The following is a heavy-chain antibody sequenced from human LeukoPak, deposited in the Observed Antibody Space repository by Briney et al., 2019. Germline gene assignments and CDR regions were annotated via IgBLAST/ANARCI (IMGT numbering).Heavy chain of an antibody. J-gene: IGHJ4*02. CDR2: IKQDGSEK. Sequence: GGSLRLSCAASGFTFSSYWMSWVRQAPGKGLEWVANIKQDGSEKYYVDSVKSRFTISRDNAKNSLYLQMNSLRAEDTAVYYCAKDLRSGYDYVFDYWGQGTLVTVSS. D-gene: IGHD5-12*01. V-gene: IGHV3-7*01. CDR1: GFTFSSYW. CDR3: AKDLRSGYDYVFDY.